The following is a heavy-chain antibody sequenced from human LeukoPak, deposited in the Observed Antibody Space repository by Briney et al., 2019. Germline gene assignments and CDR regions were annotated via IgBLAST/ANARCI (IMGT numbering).Heavy chain of an antibody. J-gene: IGHJ4*02. CDR1: GFTFSSYA. Sequence: GRSLRLSCAASGFTFSSYAMSWVRQAPGKGLEWVSAISGSGGSTYYADSVKGRFTISRDNSKNTLYLQMNSLRAEDTAVYYCAKLTGYSSGWYTPLIDYWGQGTLVTVSS. CDR3: AKLTGYSSGWYTPLIDY. CDR2: ISGSGGST. V-gene: IGHV3-23*01. D-gene: IGHD6-19*01.